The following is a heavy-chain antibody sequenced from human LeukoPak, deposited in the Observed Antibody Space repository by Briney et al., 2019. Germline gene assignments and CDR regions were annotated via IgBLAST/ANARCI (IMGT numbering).Heavy chain of an antibody. CDR1: GFTFGDYA. J-gene: IGHJ4*02. V-gene: IGHV3-49*04. D-gene: IGHD2-15*01. Sequence: GGSLRLSCTASGFTFGDYAMSWVRQAPGKGQEWVGFIRSKAYGGTTEYAASVKGRFTISRDDSKSIAYLQMNSLKTEDTAVYYCTRVQEGRNIVVVNYFDYWGQGTLVTVSS. CDR3: TRVQEGRNIVVVNYFDY. CDR2: IRSKAYGGTT.